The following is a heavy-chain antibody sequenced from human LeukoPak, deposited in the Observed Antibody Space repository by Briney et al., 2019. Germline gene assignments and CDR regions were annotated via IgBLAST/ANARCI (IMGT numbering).Heavy chain of an antibody. D-gene: IGHD3-10*01. Sequence: GGSLRLSCAASGFTFSSYAMSWVRQAPGKGLEWVSAISGSGGSTYYADSVKGRFTISRDNSKSTLYIQMNSLRAEDTAVYYCARAKPKNMVRGLIMRRESRYYFDYWGQGTLVAVSS. V-gene: IGHV3-23*01. CDR2: ISGSGGST. J-gene: IGHJ4*02. CDR3: ARAKPKNMVRGLIMRRESRYYFDY. CDR1: GFTFSSYA.